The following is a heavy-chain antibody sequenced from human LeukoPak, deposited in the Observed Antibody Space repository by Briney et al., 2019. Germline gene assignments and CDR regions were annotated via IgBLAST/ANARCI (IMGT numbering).Heavy chain of an antibody. CDR3: AKAPYIRGYYFDF. V-gene: IGHV3-30*18. D-gene: IGHD3-22*01. CDR1: GFTFTNYG. J-gene: IGHJ4*02. CDR2: ISHDGTIQ. Sequence: GRSLTLSCAASGFTFTNYGMHWVRQATGKGLEWVAIISHDGTIQHYGDTLKGRFTISRDNSKNTVSLQVNNLRPEDTAVYFCAKAPYIRGYYFDFWGQGIPVSVSS.